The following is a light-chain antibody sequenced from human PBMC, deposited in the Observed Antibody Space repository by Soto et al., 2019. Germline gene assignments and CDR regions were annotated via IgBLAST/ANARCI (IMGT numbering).Light chain of an antibody. CDR2: FAF. V-gene: IGKV1-12*01. CDR1: QDINSR. Sequence: DIQMTQSPSSVSASVGDRVTITCRASQDINSRLAWYQQKPGKAPKLLIYFAFNLESGVPSRFIGSGSGTDFTLTITRLQPEDFATYYCQQADSLPRTFGGGTKVDIK. CDR3: QQADSLPRT. J-gene: IGKJ4*01.